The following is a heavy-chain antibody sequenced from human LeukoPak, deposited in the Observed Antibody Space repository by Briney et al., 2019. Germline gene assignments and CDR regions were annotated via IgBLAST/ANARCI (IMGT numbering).Heavy chain of an antibody. CDR2: IKSDGSST. CDR3: ARDLCSGGSCVLDAFDI. Sequence: GGSLRLSCAASGFTYSNYWIHWVRHAPGKGLVWVSRIKSDGSSTSYADSVKGRFTISRDNAENTLYLQMNSLRAEDTAVYYCARDLCSGGSCVLDAFDIWGQRTMVTVSS. J-gene: IGHJ3*02. V-gene: IGHV3-74*01. D-gene: IGHD2-15*01. CDR1: GFTYSNYW.